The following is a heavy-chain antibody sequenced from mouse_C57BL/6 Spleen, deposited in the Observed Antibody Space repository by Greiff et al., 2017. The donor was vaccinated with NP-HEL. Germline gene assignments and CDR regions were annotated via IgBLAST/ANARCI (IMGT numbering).Heavy chain of an antibody. CDR3: ARVYYPYAMDY. Sequence: VQLQQSGAELVKPGASVKISCKASGYAFSSYWMNWVKQRPGKGLEWIGQIYPGDGDTNYNGKFKGKATLTADKSSSTAYMQLSSLTSEDSAVYFCARVYYPYAMDYWGQGTSVTVSS. CDR1: GYAFSSYW. V-gene: IGHV1-80*01. J-gene: IGHJ4*01. CDR2: IYPGDGDT. D-gene: IGHD2-1*01.